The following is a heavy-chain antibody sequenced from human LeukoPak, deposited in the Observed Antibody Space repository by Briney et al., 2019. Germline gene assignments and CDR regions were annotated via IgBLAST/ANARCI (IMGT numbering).Heavy chain of an antibody. D-gene: IGHD3-10*01. CDR2: ISSSGSYI. CDR1: RFTFSSYS. J-gene: IGHJ6*03. V-gene: IGHV3-21*01. Sequence: GGSLRLSCAASRFTFSSYSMNWVRQAPGKGLEWVLSISSSGSYIYYADSVKGRFTISRDNAKNSLYLQMNSLRAEDTAVYYCARLGGFVYYYMDVWGKGTTVTVSS. CDR3: ARLGGFVYYYMDV.